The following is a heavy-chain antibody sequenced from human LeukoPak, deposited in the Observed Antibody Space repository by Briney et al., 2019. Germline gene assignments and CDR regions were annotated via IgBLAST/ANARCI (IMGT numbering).Heavy chain of an antibody. V-gene: IGHV1-69*04. Sequence: SVKVSCKASGGTFSSYTISWVRQAPGQGLEWMGRIIPILGIANYAQKFQGRVTITADKSTSTAYMGLSSLRSEDTAVYYCARERYYDFWSGSSGYYMDVWGKGTTVTVSS. CDR3: ARERYYDFWSGSSGYYMDV. CDR1: GGTFSSYT. J-gene: IGHJ6*03. D-gene: IGHD3-3*01. CDR2: IIPILGIA.